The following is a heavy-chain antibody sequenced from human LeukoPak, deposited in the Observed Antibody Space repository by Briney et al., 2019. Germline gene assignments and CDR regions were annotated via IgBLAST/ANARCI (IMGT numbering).Heavy chain of an antibody. CDR3: ARAPLIAYCGGDCEYYFDY. J-gene: IGHJ4*02. CDR2: IIPIFGTA. D-gene: IGHD2-21*02. V-gene: IGHV1-69*01. CDR1: GGTFSSYA. Sequence: ASVKVSCKASGGTFSSYAISWVRQAPGQGLEWMGGIIPIFGTANYAQKFQGRVTITADESTSTAYMELSSLRSEGTAVYYCARAPLIAYCGGDCEYYFDYWGQGTLVTVSS.